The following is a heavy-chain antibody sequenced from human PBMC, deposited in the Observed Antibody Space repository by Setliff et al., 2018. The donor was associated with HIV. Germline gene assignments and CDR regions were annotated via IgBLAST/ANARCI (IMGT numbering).Heavy chain of an antibody. CDR3: ARLREGSTSLIDP. CDR2: FYHSGST. J-gene: IGHJ5*02. V-gene: IGHV4-59*08. CDR1: GGSINTYY. Sequence: SETLSLTCTVSGGSINTYYWTWIRQSPGKGLEWIGYFYHSGSTNYNPSLKSRVTILVDRSKNQFSLKLSSVTAADTAVYYCARLREGSTSLIDPWGQGTLVTVSS. D-gene: IGHD1-26*01.